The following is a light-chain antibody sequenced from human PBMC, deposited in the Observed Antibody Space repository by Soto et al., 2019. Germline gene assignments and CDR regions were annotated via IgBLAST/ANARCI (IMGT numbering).Light chain of an antibody. J-gene: IGKJ1*01. CDR1: QSISSY. CDR3: QQSYSTWT. Sequence: DIQMTQSPSSLSASVGDRVTITCRASQSISSYLNWYQQKPGKAPKLLIYAASSLQSGVPSRFSGSGSGTDFTLTISSLQPEDFATYYCQQSYSTWTFGQGTKVDFK. V-gene: IGKV1-39*01. CDR2: AAS.